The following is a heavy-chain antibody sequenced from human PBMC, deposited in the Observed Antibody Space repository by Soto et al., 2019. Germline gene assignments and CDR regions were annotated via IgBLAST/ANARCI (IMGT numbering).Heavy chain of an antibody. Sequence: ELQLVQSGAEVKKPGESLKISCKGSGYNFANYWIGWVRQMPGKGLEWMGIIYPGNSDTRYSPSFQGQVTISAGTSISTAYLEWSGLKASDTDIYDCARHVYYDVLKKNYWGQGTLVTVSS. CDR2: IYPGNSDT. J-gene: IGHJ4*02. D-gene: IGHD3-9*01. CDR3: ARHVYYDVLKKNY. V-gene: IGHV5-51*01. CDR1: GYNFANYW.